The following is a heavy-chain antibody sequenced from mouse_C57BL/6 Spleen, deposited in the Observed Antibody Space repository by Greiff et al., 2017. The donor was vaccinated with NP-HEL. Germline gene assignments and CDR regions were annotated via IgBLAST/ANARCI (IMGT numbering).Heavy chain of an antibody. Sequence: QVQLQQSGAELMKPGASVKLSCKATGYTFTGYWIEWVKQRPGHGLEWIGEILPGSGSTNYNEKFKGKATFTADTSSNPAYMQLSSLTTEDSAIYYCARRATAQSSWFAYWGQGTLVTVSA. J-gene: IGHJ3*01. V-gene: IGHV1-9*01. CDR1: GYTFTGYW. CDR3: ARRATAQSSWFAY. D-gene: IGHD3-2*02. CDR2: ILPGSGST.